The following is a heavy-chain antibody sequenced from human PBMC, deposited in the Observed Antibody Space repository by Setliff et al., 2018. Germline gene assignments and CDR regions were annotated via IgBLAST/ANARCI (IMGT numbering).Heavy chain of an antibody. J-gene: IGHJ4*02. CDR1: GDYISSQY. V-gene: IGHV4-39*07. CDR2: IYYSGST. CDR3: ARRYNFWSGYFDC. D-gene: IGHD3-3*01. Sequence: PSETLSLTCTVSGDYISSQYWGWIRQPPGKGLEWIGSIYYSGSTYYNPSLKSRVTISVDTSKNQFSLKLSSVTAADTAVYYCARRYNFWSGYFDCWGQGTLVTVSS.